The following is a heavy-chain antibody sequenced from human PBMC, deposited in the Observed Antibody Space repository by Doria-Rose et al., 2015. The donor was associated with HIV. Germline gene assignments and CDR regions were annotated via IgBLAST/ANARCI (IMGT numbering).Heavy chain of an antibody. J-gene: IGHJ3*02. CDR2: IHYSGRT. V-gene: IGHV4-31*03. Sequence: QVQLQESGPGLVKPSQTLSLTCTVSGGSVRRGGYYWTWIRQPPGKGLEWIGYIHYSGRTYYNPSLKTRVTISLDTSQNQFSLTLTSVTAADTAVYYCARDGAIVGTSNAFDIWGQGKMVTVSS. D-gene: IGHD1-26*01. CDR1: GGSVRRGGYY. CDR3: ARDGAIVGTSNAFDI.